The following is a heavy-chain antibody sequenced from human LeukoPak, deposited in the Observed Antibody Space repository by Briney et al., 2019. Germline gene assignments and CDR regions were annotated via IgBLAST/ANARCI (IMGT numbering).Heavy chain of an antibody. V-gene: IGHV3-33*01. J-gene: IGHJ3*02. D-gene: IGHD3-10*01. CDR1: GFTFSSYG. Sequence: RGSLRLSCAASGFTFSSYGMHWVRQAPGKGLEWVAVIWYDGSNKYYADSVKGRFTISRDNSKNTLYLQMNSLRAEDTAVYYCAFRADITMGMRIFDIWGQGTMVTVSS. CDR3: AFRADITMGMRIFDI. CDR2: IWYDGSNK.